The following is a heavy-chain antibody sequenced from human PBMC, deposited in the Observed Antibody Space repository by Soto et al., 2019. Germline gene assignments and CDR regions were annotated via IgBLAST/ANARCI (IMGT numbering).Heavy chain of an antibody. CDR3: ARGGWWLVLGRAFDI. Sequence: QVQLQQWGAGLLKPSETLSLTCAVYGGSFSGYYWSWIRQPPGKGLEWIGEINDSGSTNYNPSPKSRVTISVDTSKNQFSLKLSSVTAADTAVYYCARGGWWLVLGRAFDIWGQGTMVTVSS. V-gene: IGHV4-34*01. CDR1: GGSFSGYY. D-gene: IGHD6-19*01. J-gene: IGHJ3*02. CDR2: INDSGST.